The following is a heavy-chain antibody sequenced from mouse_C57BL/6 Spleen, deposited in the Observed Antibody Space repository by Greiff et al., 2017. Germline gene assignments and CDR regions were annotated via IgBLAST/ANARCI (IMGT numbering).Heavy chain of an antibody. V-gene: IGHV1-52*01. D-gene: IGHD2-3*01. J-gene: IGHJ2*01. Sequence: QVQLQQPGAELVRPGSSVKLSCKASGYTFTSYWMHWVKQRPIQGLEWIGNIDPSDSETHYNQKFKDKATLTVDKSSSTAYMQLSSLTSEDSAVYYCARGGIYDDCYEVYFDYWGQGTTLTVSS. CDR1: GYTFTSYW. CDR2: IDPSDSET. CDR3: ARGGIYDDCYEVYFDY.